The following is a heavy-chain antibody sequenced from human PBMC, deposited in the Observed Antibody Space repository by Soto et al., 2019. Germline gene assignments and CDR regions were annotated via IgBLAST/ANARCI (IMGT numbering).Heavy chain of an antibody. Sequence: QITLKESGPTLVKPTQTLTLTCTFSGFSLSTSGVGVGWIRQPPGKALEWLALIYWDDDKRYSPSLKSRLTSTKDTSKNQVVRTMPNMDPVDTATYYCAQYSYGVRAYWGTVTLVNVSS. CDR3: AQYSYGVRAY. V-gene: IGHV2-5*02. CDR1: GFSLSTSGVG. D-gene: IGHD4-17*01. J-gene: IGHJ4*02. CDR2: IYWDDDK.